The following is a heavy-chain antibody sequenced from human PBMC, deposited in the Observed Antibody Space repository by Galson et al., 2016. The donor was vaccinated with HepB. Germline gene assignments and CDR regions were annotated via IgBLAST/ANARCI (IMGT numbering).Heavy chain of an antibody. CDR1: GYTFTSYG. CDR3: AAAVAGNFDY. CDR2: ISAYNGNT. Sequence: SVKVSCKASGYTFTSYGITWVRQAPGQGLEWMGWISAYNGNTNYAQKLQGRVTKTTDTSTSTAYMELRSLRSDDTAVYYCAAAVAGNFDYWGQGILVTVSS. J-gene: IGHJ4*02. D-gene: IGHD6-19*01. V-gene: IGHV1-18*04.